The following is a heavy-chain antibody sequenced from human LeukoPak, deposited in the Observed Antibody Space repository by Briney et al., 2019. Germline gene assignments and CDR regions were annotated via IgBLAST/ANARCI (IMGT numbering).Heavy chain of an antibody. D-gene: IGHD5-12*01. J-gene: IGHJ4*02. CDR1: GGSFSGYY. CDR3: ARGYSGTFDY. V-gene: IGHV4-59*01. CDR2: IYYSGST. Sequence: PSETLSLTCAVYGGSFSGYYWSWLRQPPGKGLEWIGYIYYSGSTNYNPSLKSRVTISVDTSKNQFSLKLSSVTAADTAVYYCARGYSGTFDYWGQGTLVTVSS.